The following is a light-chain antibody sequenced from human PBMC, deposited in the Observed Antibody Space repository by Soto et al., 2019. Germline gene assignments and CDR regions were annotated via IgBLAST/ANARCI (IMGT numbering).Light chain of an antibody. J-gene: IGKJ2*01. CDR3: QLSISTQYI. CDR1: QSIGTC. CDR2: AAS. V-gene: IGKV1-39*01. Sequence: DIQMTQSPSSLAASVGDRATITCRASQSIGTCFNWYQQKIGKAPTLLIYAASSLQSGVPSRVSGSGSGTDFTLSISAVQTEDFAPYICQLSISTQYIFGQGTKLEIK.